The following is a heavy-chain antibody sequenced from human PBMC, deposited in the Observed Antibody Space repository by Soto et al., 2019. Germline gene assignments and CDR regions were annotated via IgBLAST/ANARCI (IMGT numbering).Heavy chain of an antibody. V-gene: IGHV1-69*02. J-gene: IGHJ3*01. CDR3: SIGSWSAETFDV. D-gene: IGHD2-2*01. CDR2: IIPMLTVT. Sequence: QVHLIQSGAEVKKPGSSVKVSCKAAGGTFNTYTLIWVRQAPGHGLEGMGRIIPMLTVTNSAQKFQGSLTLTPDKSTGTAFMKLTSLRSDDTAVSYCSIGSWSAETFDVWGQGTMVTVSS. CDR1: GGTFNTYT.